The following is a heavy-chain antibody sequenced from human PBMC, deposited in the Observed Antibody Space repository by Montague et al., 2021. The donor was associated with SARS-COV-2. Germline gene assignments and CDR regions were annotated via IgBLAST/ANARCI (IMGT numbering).Heavy chain of an antibody. J-gene: IGHJ4*02. CDR3: ARRGRPYSGYTTGYFDY. V-gene: IGHV5-10-1*01. CDR1: GYIFISHW. CDR2: IDPSDSYT. D-gene: IGHD5-12*01. Sequence: QSGAEVKKPGESLRISCKVSGYIFISHWITWVRQMPGKGLEWMGRIDPSDSYTNYSPSFQGHVSISVDKSISTAYLQWSSLKASDTAMYYYARRGRPYSGYTTGYFDYWGQGTLVTVSS.